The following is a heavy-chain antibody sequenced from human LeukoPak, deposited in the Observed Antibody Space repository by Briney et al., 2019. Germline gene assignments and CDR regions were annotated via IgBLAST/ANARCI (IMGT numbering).Heavy chain of an antibody. CDR3: ARHVKRDGRLVISRGPYYFDY. CDR1: GGSFSGYY. CDR2: INHSRST. J-gene: IGHJ4*02. D-gene: IGHD3-9*01. Sequence: SETLSLTCAVYGGSFSGYYWSWIRQPPGKGLEWIGEINHSRSTNYNPSLKSRVTISVDTSKNQFSLKLSSVTAADTAVYYCARHVKRDGRLVISRGPYYFDYWGQGTLVTVSS. V-gene: IGHV4-34*01.